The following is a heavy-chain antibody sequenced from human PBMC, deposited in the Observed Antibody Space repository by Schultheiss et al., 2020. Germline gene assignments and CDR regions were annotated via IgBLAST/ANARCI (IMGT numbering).Heavy chain of an antibody. J-gene: IGHJ4*02. CDR3: AKQQWLVGY. D-gene: IGHD6-19*01. Sequence: KISCKASGGTFSSYAISWVRQAPGQGLEWMGGIIPIFGTANYAQKFQGRVTITADKSTSTAYMELSSLRAEDTAVYYCAKQQWLVGYWGQGTLVTVSS. CDR1: GGTFSSYA. V-gene: IGHV1-69*06. CDR2: IIPIFGTA.